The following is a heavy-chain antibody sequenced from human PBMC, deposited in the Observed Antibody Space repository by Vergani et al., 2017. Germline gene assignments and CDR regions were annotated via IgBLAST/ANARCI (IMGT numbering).Heavy chain of an antibody. CDR1: GFTFSSYA. CDR2: ISGRGGST. Sequence: EVQLVESGGGLVKPGGSLRLSCAASGFTFSSYAMSWVRQAPGKGLEWVSAISGRGGSTYYADSVKGRFTISRDNSKNTLYLQMTSLRAEDTAVYYCAKDRRSGVVEDAFDIWGQGTMVTVSS. CDR3: AKDRRSGVVEDAFDI. D-gene: IGHD3-3*01. J-gene: IGHJ3*02. V-gene: IGHV3-23*04.